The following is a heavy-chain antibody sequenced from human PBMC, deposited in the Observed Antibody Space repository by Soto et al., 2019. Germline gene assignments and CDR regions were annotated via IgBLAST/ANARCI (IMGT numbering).Heavy chain of an antibody. CDR1: GFTFSSYA. CDR2: ISYDGSNK. V-gene: IGHV3-30-3*01. Sequence: TGGSLRLSCAASGFTFSSYAMHWVRQAPGKGLEWVAVISYDGSNKYYADSVKGRFTISRDNSKNTLYLQMNSLRAEDTAVYYCASPPVAGTDYWGQGTLVTVSS. D-gene: IGHD6-19*01. J-gene: IGHJ4*02. CDR3: ASPPVAGTDY.